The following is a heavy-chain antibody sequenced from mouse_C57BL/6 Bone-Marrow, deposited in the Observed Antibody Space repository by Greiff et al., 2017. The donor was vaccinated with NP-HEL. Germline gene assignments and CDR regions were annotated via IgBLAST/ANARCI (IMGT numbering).Heavy chain of an antibody. Sequence: VQLQQSVAELVRPGASVKLSCTASGFNIKNTYMHWVKQRPEQGLEWIGRIDPANGNTKYAPKFQGKATITADTSSNTAYLQLSSLTSEDTAIYYSATGYGSSYSAWFADWGQGALVTVAA. CDR2: IDPANGNT. J-gene: IGHJ3*01. V-gene: IGHV14-3*01. CDR1: GFNIKNTY. D-gene: IGHD1-1*01. CDR3: ATGYGSSYSAWFAD.